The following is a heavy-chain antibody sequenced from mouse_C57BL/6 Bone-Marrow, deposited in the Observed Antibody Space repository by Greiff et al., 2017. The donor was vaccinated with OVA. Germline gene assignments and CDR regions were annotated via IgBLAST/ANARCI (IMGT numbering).Heavy chain of an antibody. CDR3: ARRLLWLRAYYYAMDY. Sequence: EVKVEESGGGLVKPGGSLKLSCAASGFTFSDYGMHWVRQAPEKGLEWVAYISSCSSTIYYADTVKGRFTISRDNAKNTLFLQMTSLRSEDTVMYYCARRLLWLRAYYYAMDYWGQGTSVTVSS. CDR1: GFTFSDYG. V-gene: IGHV5-17*01. D-gene: IGHD2-2*01. J-gene: IGHJ4*01. CDR2: ISSCSSTI.